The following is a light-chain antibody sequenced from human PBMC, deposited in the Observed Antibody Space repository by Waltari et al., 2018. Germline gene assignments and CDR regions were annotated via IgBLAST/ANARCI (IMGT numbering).Light chain of an antibody. CDR1: SGHSSYA. Sequence: QLVLTQSPSASSSLGASVTLTCTLISGHSSYAIAWHQQQPEKGPRYLMKLNSDGSHSKGDGIPDRFSGSRSGAERYLTISSLQSEDEADYYCQTWGTGIVVFGGGTKLTVL. CDR3: QTWGTGIVV. V-gene: IGLV4-69*01. J-gene: IGLJ2*01. CDR2: LNSDGSH.